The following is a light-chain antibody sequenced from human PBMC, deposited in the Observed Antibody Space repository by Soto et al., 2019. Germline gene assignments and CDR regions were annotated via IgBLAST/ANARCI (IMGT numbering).Light chain of an antibody. J-gene: IGKJ2*01. Sequence: IVLTQSPGTLSLSPGERATLSCRASQSVSSSYLAWYQQKPGQAPSLLIYGASSRATGIPDRFSGSGSGTDFTLTISRLEPEDFAVYYCHQYGSSPPYTFGQGTKLEIK. CDR2: GAS. CDR1: QSVSSSY. CDR3: HQYGSSPPYT. V-gene: IGKV3-20*01.